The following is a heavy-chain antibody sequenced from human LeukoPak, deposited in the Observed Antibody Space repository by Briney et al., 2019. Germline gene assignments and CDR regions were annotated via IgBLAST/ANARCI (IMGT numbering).Heavy chain of an antibody. CDR3: ARTCSSSSCYMVH. CDR2: ISVYNGNT. Sequence: GASVKVSCKTSGYSFTDDYVQWVRQAPGQGLEWMGWISVYNGNTNYAQNLQGRVTLTTDTSTSTAYMELRSLRSDDTALYYCARTCSSSSCYMVHWGQGTLVTVSS. J-gene: IGHJ4*02. V-gene: IGHV1-18*04. CDR1: GYSFTDDY. D-gene: IGHD2-2*02.